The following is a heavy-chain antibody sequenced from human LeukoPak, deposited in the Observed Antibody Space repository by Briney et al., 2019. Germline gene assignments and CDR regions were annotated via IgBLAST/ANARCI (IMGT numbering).Heavy chain of an antibody. CDR2: IYTSGST. CDR3: AREYYYDSSGYRLLDY. D-gene: IGHD3-22*01. CDR1: GGSISSYY. J-gene: IGHJ4*02. V-gene: IGHV4-4*07. Sequence: SVTLSLTCTVSGGSISSYYWSWIRQPAGKGLEWIGRIYTSGSTNYNPSLKSRVTMSVDTSKNQFSLKLSSVTAADTAVYYCAREYYYDSSGYRLLDYWGQGTLVTVSS.